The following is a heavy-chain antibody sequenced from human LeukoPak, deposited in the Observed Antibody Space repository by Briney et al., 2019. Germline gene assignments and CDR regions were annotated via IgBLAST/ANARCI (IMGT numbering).Heavy chain of an antibody. D-gene: IGHD1-1*01. V-gene: IGHV3-11*04. Sequence: GGSLRLSCAASGFTFFNAWMSWVRQAPGKGLEWVSYISSRDRTTYYADSVTGRFTISRDNAKNSLYLQMNSLRAEDTAVYYCARTSWNDVPYLDYWGQGTLVTVSS. J-gene: IGHJ4*02. CDR3: ARTSWNDVPYLDY. CDR1: GFTFFNAW. CDR2: ISSRDRTT.